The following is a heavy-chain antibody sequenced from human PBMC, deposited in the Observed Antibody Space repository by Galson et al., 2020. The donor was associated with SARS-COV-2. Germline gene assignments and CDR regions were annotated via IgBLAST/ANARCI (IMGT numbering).Heavy chain of an antibody. D-gene: IGHD7-27*01. Sequence: SQASETLSLTCAVYGGSFSGYYWSWIRQPPEKGLEWIGEINHSGSTNYNPSLKSRVTISIDTSKNQFSLKLSSVTAADTAVYYCARFWGGFNIWGQGTMVSVSS. J-gene: IGHJ3*02. CDR2: INHSGST. CDR1: GGSFSGYY. V-gene: IGHV4-34*01. CDR3: ARFWGGFNI.